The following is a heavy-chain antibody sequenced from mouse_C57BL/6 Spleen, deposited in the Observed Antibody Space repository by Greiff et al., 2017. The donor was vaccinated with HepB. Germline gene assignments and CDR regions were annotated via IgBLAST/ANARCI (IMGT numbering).Heavy chain of an antibody. CDR1: GFTFSDYY. CDR3: ARGFYYYGSSYNYAMDY. CDR2: ISNGGGST. D-gene: IGHD1-1*01. J-gene: IGHJ4*01. V-gene: IGHV5-12*01. Sequence: EVQRVDSGGGLVQPGGSLKLSCAASGFTFSDYYMYWVRQTPEKRLEWVAYISNGGGSTYYPDTVKGRFTISRDNAKNTLYLQMSRLKSEDTAMYYCARGFYYYGSSYNYAMDYWGQGTSVTVSS.